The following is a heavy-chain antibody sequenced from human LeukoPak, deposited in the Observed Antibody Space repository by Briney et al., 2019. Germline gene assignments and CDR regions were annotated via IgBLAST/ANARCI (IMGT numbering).Heavy chain of an antibody. D-gene: IGHD6-13*01. J-gene: IGHJ4*02. V-gene: IGHV3-23*01. CDR3: ANSAAVGTFY. Sequence: GGSLRLSCAASGFTFSSYAMSWVRQAPGKGLEWVSAISGSGGSSTYYVDSVKGRFTISRDNSKNTLYLQMNSLRAEDTAVYYCANSAAVGTFYWGQGTLVTVSS. CDR1: GFTFSSYA. CDR2: ISGSGGSST.